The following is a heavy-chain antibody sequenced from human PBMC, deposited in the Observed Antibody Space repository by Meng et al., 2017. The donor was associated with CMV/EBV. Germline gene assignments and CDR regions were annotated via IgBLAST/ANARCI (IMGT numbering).Heavy chain of an antibody. CDR3: ARDPRDGYNLPLDY. CDR1: GFTFSSYW. J-gene: IGHJ4*02. CDR2: INSDGSST. D-gene: IGHD5-24*01. Sequence: GESLKISCAASGFTFSSYWMHWVRQAPGKGLAWVSRINSDGSSTSYADSVKGRFTISRDNAKNTLYLQMNSLRAEDTAVYYCARDPRDGYNLPLDYWGQGTLVTVSS. V-gene: IGHV3-74*01.